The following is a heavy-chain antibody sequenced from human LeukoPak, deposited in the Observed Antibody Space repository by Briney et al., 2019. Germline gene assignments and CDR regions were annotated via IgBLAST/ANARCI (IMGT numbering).Heavy chain of an antibody. CDR2: IYTSGST. CDR3: ARRRVWFGELLHYFDY. D-gene: IGHD3-10*01. Sequence: SGTLSLTCTVSGGSISSYYWSWIRQPAGKGLEWIGRIYTSGSTNYNPSLKSRVTMSVDTSKNQFSLKLSSVTAADTAVYYCARRRVWFGELLHYFDYWGQGILVTVSS. J-gene: IGHJ4*02. V-gene: IGHV4-4*07. CDR1: GGSISSYY.